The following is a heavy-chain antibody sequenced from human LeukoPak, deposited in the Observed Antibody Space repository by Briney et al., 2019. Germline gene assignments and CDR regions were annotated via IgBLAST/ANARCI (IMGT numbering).Heavy chain of an antibody. CDR3: AKEDYYCGSGSYCPRFDY. J-gene: IGHJ4*02. Sequence: GGSLRLSCAASGFTFSSYGMHWVRQAPGKGLEWVAFIRYDGSNKYYADSVKGRFTISRDNSKNTLYPQMNSLRAEDTAVYYCAKEDYYCGSGSYCPRFDYWGQGTLVTVSS. CDR2: IRYDGSNK. CDR1: GFTFSSYG. D-gene: IGHD3-10*01. V-gene: IGHV3-30*02.